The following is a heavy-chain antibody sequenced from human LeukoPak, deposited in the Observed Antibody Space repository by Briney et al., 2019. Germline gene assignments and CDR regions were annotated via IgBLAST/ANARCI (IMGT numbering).Heavy chain of an antibody. D-gene: IGHD3-10*01. CDR3: ARDGAGVRGVSAFDI. CDR1: GGSISSSSYY. Sequence: SETLSLTCTVSGGSISSSSYYWGWIRQPPGKGLEWIGSIYYSGSTYYNPSLKSRVTISVDTSKNQFSLKLSSVTAADTAVYYCARDGAGVRGVSAFDIWGQGTMVTVSS. J-gene: IGHJ3*02. V-gene: IGHV4-39*02. CDR2: IYYSGST.